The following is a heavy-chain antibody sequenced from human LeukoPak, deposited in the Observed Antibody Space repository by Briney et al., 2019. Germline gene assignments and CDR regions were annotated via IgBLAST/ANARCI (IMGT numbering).Heavy chain of an antibody. V-gene: IGHV3-23*01. CDR1: GFSFSSYA. CDR2: ISGSGAST. Sequence: GGSLRLSCAASGFSFSSYAMSWVRRAPGKGLECVSAISGSGASTYYADSVKGRFTISRDNSKNTLYLQMNSLRAEDTAVYYCAKEVVLRYFVGLKAASDFDYWGQGTLVTVSS. CDR3: AKEVVLRYFVGLKAASDFDY. D-gene: IGHD3-9*01. J-gene: IGHJ4*02.